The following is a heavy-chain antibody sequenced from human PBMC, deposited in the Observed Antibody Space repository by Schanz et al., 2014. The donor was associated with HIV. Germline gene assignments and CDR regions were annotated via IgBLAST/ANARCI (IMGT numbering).Heavy chain of an antibody. J-gene: IGHJ4*02. V-gene: IGHV3-23*01. CDR2: ISGGGGKT. Sequence: EVRLLESGGDLVQPGGSLRLSCAASGFPFGSYAMSWVRQAPGKALEWVSAISGGGGKTFYADAVKGRFTISRDSSKNTVYLEMNSLRAEDTAVYYCARGNDFFGGVPDYWGQGTLVSVSS. CDR3: ARGNDFFGGVPDY. D-gene: IGHD3-16*01. CDR1: GFPFGSYA.